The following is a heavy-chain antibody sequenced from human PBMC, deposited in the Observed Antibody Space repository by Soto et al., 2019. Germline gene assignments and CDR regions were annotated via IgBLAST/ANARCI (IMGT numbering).Heavy chain of an antibody. CDR1: GASVSSSSYY. V-gene: IGHV4-39*01. D-gene: IGHD4-17*01. J-gene: IGHJ4*02. Sequence: QLQLQESGPGLVKPSETLSLTCTVSGASVSSSSYYWGWIRQPPGKGLELIGSIYHDGSTYYNPSLKSRVTISVDTSRTEFSLHLSSVTAADTAVYYCAASPSTVVSRFSLADYWGQGTLVTVSS. CDR3: AASPSTVVSRFSLADY. CDR2: IYHDGST.